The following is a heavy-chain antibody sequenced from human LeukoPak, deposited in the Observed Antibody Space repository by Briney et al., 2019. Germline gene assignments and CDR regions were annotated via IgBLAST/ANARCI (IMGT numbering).Heavy chain of an antibody. CDR3: AKDLKGARGYFDY. V-gene: IGHV3-30*18. J-gene: IGHJ4*02. Sequence: GGSLRLSCAASGFTFSSYGMHWVRQAPGKGLEWVAVISYDGSNKYYADSVKGRFTISRDNFKNTLYLQMDSLRAEDTAVYYCAKDLKGARGYFDYWGQGTLVTVSS. D-gene: IGHD1-26*01. CDR1: GFTFSSYG. CDR2: ISYDGSNK.